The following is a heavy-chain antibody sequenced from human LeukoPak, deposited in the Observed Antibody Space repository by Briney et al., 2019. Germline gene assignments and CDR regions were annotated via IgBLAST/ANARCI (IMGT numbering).Heavy chain of an antibody. V-gene: IGHV1-2*02. CDR1: GYTFTGYY. Sequence: GASVKVSCKASGYTFTGYYMHWVRQAPGQGLEWMGWINPNSGGTNYAQKFQGRVTMTRDTSNSTAYMELSRLRSDDTAVYYCARANGWDYYYYYYGMDVWAKGPRSPSP. CDR3: ARANGWDYYYYYYGMDV. J-gene: IGHJ6*02. D-gene: IGHD3-16*01. CDR2: INPNSGGT.